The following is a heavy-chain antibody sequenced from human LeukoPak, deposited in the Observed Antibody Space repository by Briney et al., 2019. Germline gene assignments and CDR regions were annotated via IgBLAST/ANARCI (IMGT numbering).Heavy chain of an antibody. D-gene: IGHD1-1*01. CDR2: IYYSGRT. Sequence: PSETLSLTPTVSGGSISNFYWKWIRQPPGKGLEWIGYIYYSGRTNDNPSLKSRVTRSVDTSRNQFSLKLSSVTAADTAVYYCARTQTATAYYYAMDVWGQGTTVTVSS. V-gene: IGHV4-59*01. J-gene: IGHJ6*02. CDR3: ARTQTATAYYYAMDV. CDR1: GGSISNFY.